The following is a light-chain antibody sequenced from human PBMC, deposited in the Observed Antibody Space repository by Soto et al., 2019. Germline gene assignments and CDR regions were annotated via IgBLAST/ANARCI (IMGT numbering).Light chain of an antibody. Sequence: DIQITQSPSTLSASVGDRVTITCRASQSITSWLAWYQQKPGKAPNLLIYDASSLQSGVPSRFSGSGSGTEFTLTISSLQPDDSATYYCLQYNSHDDIAFGRGTKVEIK. V-gene: IGKV1-5*01. CDR3: LQYNSHDDIA. CDR2: DAS. J-gene: IGKJ4*01. CDR1: QSITSW.